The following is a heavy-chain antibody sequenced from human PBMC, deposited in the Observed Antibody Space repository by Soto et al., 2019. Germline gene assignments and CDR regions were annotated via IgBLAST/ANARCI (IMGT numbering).Heavy chain of an antibody. D-gene: IGHD1-1*01. CDR3: YKCAAYTTLTPFDY. V-gene: IGHV3-30-3*01. CDR1: GFTFSSYG. CDR2: IKEDGSNK. J-gene: IGHJ4*02. Sequence: GGSLRLSCAASGFTFSSYGMHWVRQAPGKGLEWVAGIKEDGSNKYYADSVKGRFTISRDNAKETLYLQMNSLRAEDTAVYYCYKCAAYTTLTPFDYWGQGTLVTVSS.